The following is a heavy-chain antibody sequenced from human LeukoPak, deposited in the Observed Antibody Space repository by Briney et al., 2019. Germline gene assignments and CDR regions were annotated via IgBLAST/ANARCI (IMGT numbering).Heavy chain of an antibody. CDR3: ARVSGRYSGSYYDYYYYYGMDV. V-gene: IGHV4-59*01. CDR2: IYDSGST. D-gene: IGHD1-26*01. Sequence: SETVSLTCTVSGGSISSYYWSWIRQPPGKGLEWIGYIYDSGSTNYNPSLKSRVTISVDTSKNQFSLKLSSVTAADTAVYYCARVSGRYSGSYYDYYYYYGMDVWGQGTTVTVSS. J-gene: IGHJ6*02. CDR1: GGSISSYY.